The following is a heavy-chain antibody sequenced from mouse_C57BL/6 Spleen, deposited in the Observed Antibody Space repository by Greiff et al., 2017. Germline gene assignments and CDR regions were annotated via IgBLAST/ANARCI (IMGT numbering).Heavy chain of an antibody. CDR2: IWSGGST. J-gene: IGHJ4*01. CDR1: GFSLTSYG. D-gene: IGHD1-1*01. Sequence: VMLVESGPGLVQPSQSLSITCTVSGFSLTSYGVHWVRQPPGKGLEWLGVIWSGGSTDYNAAFISRLSISKDNSKSQVFFKMNSLQADDTAIYYCAKNIYYYGSSYVYYAMDYWGQGTSVTVSS. V-gene: IGHV2-4*01. CDR3: AKNIYYYGSSYVYYAMDY.